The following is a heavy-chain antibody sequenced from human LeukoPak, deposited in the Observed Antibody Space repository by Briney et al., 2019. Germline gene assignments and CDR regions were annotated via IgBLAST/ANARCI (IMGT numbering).Heavy chain of an antibody. CDR1: GGSFSGYY. CDR3: ARGTYYDFWSGYYTVKNWFDP. Sequence: PSETLSLTCAVYGGSFSGYYWSWIPQPPGKGLEWIGEINHSGSTNYNPSLKSRVTISVDTSKIQFSLKLSSVTAADTAVYDCARGTYYDFWSGYYTVKNWFDPWGQGTLVTVSS. CDR2: INHSGST. V-gene: IGHV4-34*01. J-gene: IGHJ5*02. D-gene: IGHD3-3*01.